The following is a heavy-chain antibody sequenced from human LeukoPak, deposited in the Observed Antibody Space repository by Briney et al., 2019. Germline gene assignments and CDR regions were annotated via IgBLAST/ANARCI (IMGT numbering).Heavy chain of an antibody. D-gene: IGHD3-10*01. J-gene: IGHJ4*02. Sequence: GGSLRLSCAASGFTFSTYSMNWVRQAPGKGLEWISFIRHDSSDIYYADSVKGRFTISRDNAKNSLYLQMNSLRVEDTAVYYCARDWFGELIRGQGTLVTVSS. CDR2: IRHDSSDI. CDR3: ARDWFGELI. CDR1: GFTFSTYS. V-gene: IGHV3-48*01.